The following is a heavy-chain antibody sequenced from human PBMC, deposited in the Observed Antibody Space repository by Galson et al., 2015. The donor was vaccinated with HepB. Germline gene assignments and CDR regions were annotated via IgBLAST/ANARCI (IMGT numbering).Heavy chain of an antibody. V-gene: IGHV3-33*01. Sequence: SLRLSCAASGFTFSNYGMHWVRQAPGKGLEWEAIIWYDGSKKYYADSVKGRFTISRDNYKNTLYLQMNTLRAEDTAVYYCARADIGTSGTFPKFDPWGQGTLVTVSS. CDR2: IWYDGSKK. D-gene: IGHD6-13*01. J-gene: IGHJ5*02. CDR3: ARADIGTSGTFPKFDP. CDR1: GFTFSNYG.